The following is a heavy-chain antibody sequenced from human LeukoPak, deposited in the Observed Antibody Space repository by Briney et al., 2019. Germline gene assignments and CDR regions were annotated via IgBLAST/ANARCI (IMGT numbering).Heavy chain of an antibody. CDR3: AKSVAGQSRGYFDY. J-gene: IGHJ4*02. CDR2: ISWNSGSI. D-gene: IGHD6-19*01. V-gene: IGHV3-9*03. Sequence: GGSLRLSCAASGFTFDDYAMHWARQAPGKGLEWVSGISWNSGSIGYADSVKGRFTISRDNAKNSLYLQMNSLRAEDMALYYCAKSVAGQSRGYFDYWGQGTLVTVSS. CDR1: GFTFDDYA.